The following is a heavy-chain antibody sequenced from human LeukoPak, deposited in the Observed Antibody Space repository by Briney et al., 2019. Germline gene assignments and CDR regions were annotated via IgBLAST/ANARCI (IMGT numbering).Heavy chain of an antibody. Sequence: GASVKVSCKASGYTFTGYYMHWVRQAPGQGLEWMGWINPNSGGTNYAQKFQGRVTMTKDTSISTAYMELSRLRSDDTAVYYCARRIDSSGYYRGNYFDYWGQGTLVTVSS. CDR2: INPNSGGT. J-gene: IGHJ4*02. CDR1: GYTFTGYY. V-gene: IGHV1-2*02. CDR3: ARRIDSSGYYRGNYFDY. D-gene: IGHD3-22*01.